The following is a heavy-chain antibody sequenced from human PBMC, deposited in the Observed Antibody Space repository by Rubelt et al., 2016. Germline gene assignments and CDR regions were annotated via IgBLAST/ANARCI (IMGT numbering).Heavy chain of an antibody. J-gene: IGHJ5*02. D-gene: IGHD3-10*01. V-gene: IGHV5-10-1*03. CDR2: IDPSDSYT. CDR1: GYSFTSYW. CDR3: ARIPGSGSSEINWFDP. Sequence: EVQLVQSGAEVKKPGESLRISCKGSGYSFTSYWISWVRQMPGKGLEWMGRIDPSDSYTNYSPPFQGNVTISADKSISTAYLQWSSLKASDTAMYYCARIPGSGSSEINWFDPWGQGTLVTVSS.